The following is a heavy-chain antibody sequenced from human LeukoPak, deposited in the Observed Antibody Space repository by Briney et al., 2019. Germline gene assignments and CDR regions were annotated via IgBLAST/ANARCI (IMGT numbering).Heavy chain of an antibody. V-gene: IGHV4-59*08. Sequence: SETLSLTCTVFGGSINNYYWSWIRQSPRKGLEWIGYIHYSGHTTYNPSPKSRVTISEDTSRNQLSLKLNSVTAADTAVYYCARQFNKSGMDVWGQGTTVTVSS. J-gene: IGHJ6*02. CDR1: GGSINNYY. CDR2: IHYSGHT. CDR3: ARQFNKSGMDV.